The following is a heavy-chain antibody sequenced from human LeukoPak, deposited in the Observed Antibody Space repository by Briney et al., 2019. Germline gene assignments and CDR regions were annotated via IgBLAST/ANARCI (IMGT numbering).Heavy chain of an antibody. V-gene: IGHV3-23*01. Sequence: PGGSLRLSCVASGFIFNKHAMSWVRQAPGKGLEWVSAISGSGGSTYYADSVKGRFTISRDNSKNTLYLQMNSLRAEDTAVYYCAKEELNYYDSSGPFDYWGQGTLVTVSS. CDR1: GFIFNKHA. D-gene: IGHD3-22*01. J-gene: IGHJ4*02. CDR3: AKEELNYYDSSGPFDY. CDR2: ISGSGGST.